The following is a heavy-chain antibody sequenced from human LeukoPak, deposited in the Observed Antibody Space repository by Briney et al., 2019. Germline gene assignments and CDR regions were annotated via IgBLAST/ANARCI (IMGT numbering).Heavy chain of an antibody. J-gene: IGHJ6*03. D-gene: IGHD3-10*01. Sequence: SETLSLTCAVYGGSFSGYYWSWIRQPPGKGLEWIGEINHSGSTDYNPSLKSRVTISVDTSKNQFSLKLSSVTAADTAVYYCARVYGSGSYYNGYYYYYMDVWGKGTTVTISS. CDR1: GGSFSGYY. V-gene: IGHV4-34*01. CDR2: INHSGST. CDR3: ARVYGSGSYYNGYYYYYMDV.